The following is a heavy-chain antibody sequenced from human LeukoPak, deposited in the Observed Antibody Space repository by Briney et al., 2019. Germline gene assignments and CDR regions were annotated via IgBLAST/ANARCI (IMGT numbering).Heavy chain of an antibody. CDR3: ARVGQWLDFDY. CDR2: IYHSGGI. J-gene: IGHJ4*02. D-gene: IGHD6-19*01. Sequence: SQTLSLTCAVSGGSFSSGIHSWSWVRQPPGKGLEWIGYIYHSGGIYYNPSLKSRVTISVDRSKNHFSLKLNSVTAADTAVYYCARVGQWLDFDYWGQGTLVTVSS. CDR1: GGSFSSGIHS. V-gene: IGHV4-30-2*01.